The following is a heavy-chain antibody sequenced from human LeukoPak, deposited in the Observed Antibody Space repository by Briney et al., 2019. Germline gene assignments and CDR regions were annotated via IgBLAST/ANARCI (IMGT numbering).Heavy chain of an antibody. CDR2: ISWNSGSI. CDR1: GFTFSSYS. J-gene: IGHJ4*02. Sequence: GGSLRLSCAASGFTFSSYSMNWVRQAPGKGLEWVSGISWNSGSIGYADSVKGRFTISRDNAKNSLYLQMNSLRAEDMALYYCAKASGSMYSSSSYYFDYWGQGTLVTVSS. V-gene: IGHV3-9*03. CDR3: AKASGSMYSSSSYYFDY. D-gene: IGHD6-6*01.